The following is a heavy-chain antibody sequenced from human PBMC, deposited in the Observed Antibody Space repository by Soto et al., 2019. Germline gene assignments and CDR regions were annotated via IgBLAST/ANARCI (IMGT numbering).Heavy chain of an antibody. CDR3: ARGGGVGVAGSAAFDM. J-gene: IGHJ3*02. Sequence: QLHLVQSGAVVKKPGASVTVSCSASGYPVTAYYMHWVRQAPGRGLEWMGGINPATVAAKYTQTFQGRVPMTRDTSPSTVFMEVSGLASEDAAVFYCARGGGVGVAGSAAFDMWGQGTLVTVSS. D-gene: IGHD3-3*01. V-gene: IGHV1-2*02. CDR1: GYPVTAYY. CDR2: INPATVAA.